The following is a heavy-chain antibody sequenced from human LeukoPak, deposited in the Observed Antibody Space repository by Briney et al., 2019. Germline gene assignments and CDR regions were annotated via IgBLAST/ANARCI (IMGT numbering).Heavy chain of an antibody. D-gene: IGHD6-19*01. V-gene: IGHV1-69*06. J-gene: IGHJ4*02. CDR3: ARDRSLSSGWYVFDY. Sequence: SVKVSCKASGGTFSSYAISWVRQAPGQGLEWMGGIIPIFGTANYAQKFQGRVTITADKSTSTAYMELSSLRSEDTAVYYCARDRSLSSGWYVFDYWGQGTLVTVSS. CDR1: GGTFSSYA. CDR2: IIPIFGTA.